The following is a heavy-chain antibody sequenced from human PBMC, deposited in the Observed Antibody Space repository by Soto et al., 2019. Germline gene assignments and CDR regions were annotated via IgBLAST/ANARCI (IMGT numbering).Heavy chain of an antibody. CDR2: IGPESGAT. D-gene: IGHD5-12*01. V-gene: IGHV1-2*02. Sequence: GASVKVSCKASGYTFTGHYIHWVRQAPEQGPEWMGEIGPESGATRYAQKFQGRVTMTMDMSITTVYMELSNLSPDDTAVYYCGRGRSGQIVVFYWGQGTPVTV. CDR1: GYTFTGHY. J-gene: IGHJ4*02. CDR3: GRGRSGQIVVFY.